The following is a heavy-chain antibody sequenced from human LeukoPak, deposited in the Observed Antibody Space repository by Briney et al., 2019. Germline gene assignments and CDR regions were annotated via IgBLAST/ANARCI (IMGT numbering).Heavy chain of an antibody. Sequence: ASVKVSCKASGYTFTGYYIHWVRQAPGQGLEWMGWINPDSGGTNYAQKFQGRVTMTRDTSIRTAYMELSRLRSDDTAVYYCARVLFYSSGNKSNRVDYWGQGSLVTVSS. J-gene: IGHJ4*02. CDR2: INPDSGGT. V-gene: IGHV1-2*02. CDR1: GYTFTGYY. D-gene: IGHD6-19*01. CDR3: ARVLFYSSGNKSNRVDY.